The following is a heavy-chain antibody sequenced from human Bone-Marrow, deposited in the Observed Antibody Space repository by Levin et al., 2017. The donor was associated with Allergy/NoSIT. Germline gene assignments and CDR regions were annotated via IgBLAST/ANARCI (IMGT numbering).Heavy chain of an antibody. Sequence: ASVKVSCKASGYTFTSYYMHWVRQAPGQGLEWMGIINPSGGSTSYAQKFQGRVTITRDTSTSTVYMELSSLRSEDTAVYYCARELGVRTSPYYDYGRDVWGEGTTVTVSS. J-gene: IGHJ6*04. CDR2: INPSGGST. D-gene: IGHD2-2*01. CDR1: GYTFTSYY. CDR3: ARELGVRTSPYYDYGRDV. V-gene: IGHV1-46*01.